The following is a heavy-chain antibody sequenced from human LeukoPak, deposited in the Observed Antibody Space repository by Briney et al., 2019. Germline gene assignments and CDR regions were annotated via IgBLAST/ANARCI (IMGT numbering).Heavy chain of an antibody. J-gene: IGHJ4*02. CDR1: GGSISSSSYY. Sequence: PSETLSLTCTVSGGSISSSSYYWGWIRQPPGKGLEWIGSIYYSGSTYYNPSLKSRVTISVDTSKNQFSLKLSSVTAADTAVYYCVKSIAVAGDPTPEKIDYWGQGTLATVSS. V-gene: IGHV4-39*01. D-gene: IGHD6-19*01. CDR2: IYYSGST. CDR3: VKSIAVAGDPTPEKIDY.